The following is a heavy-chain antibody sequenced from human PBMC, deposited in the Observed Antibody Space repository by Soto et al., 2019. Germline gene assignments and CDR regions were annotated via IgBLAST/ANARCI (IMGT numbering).Heavy chain of an antibody. CDR1: GFTLSSYS. CDR3: AREGQTNYGNPFDY. CDR2: ISSSSSYI. J-gene: IGHJ4*02. V-gene: IGHV3-21*01. D-gene: IGHD1-7*01. Sequence: GGSLRLSCAASGFTLSSYSMNWVRQAPGKGLEWVSSISSSSSYIYYADSVKGRFTISRDNAKNSLYLQMNSLRAEDTAVYYCAREGQTNYGNPFDYWGQGTLVTVSS.